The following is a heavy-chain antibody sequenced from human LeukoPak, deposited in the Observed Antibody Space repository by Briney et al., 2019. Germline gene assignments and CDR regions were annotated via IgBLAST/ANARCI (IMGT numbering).Heavy chain of an antibody. D-gene: IGHD4-23*01. J-gene: IGHJ4*02. V-gene: IGHV3-23*01. CDR1: GFAFSSYA. CDR3: AKMTTVVMAGPERY. CDR2: ISGSGGST. Sequence: GGSLRRSCAASGFAFSSYAMSWVRQAPGKGLEWVSAISGSGGSTYYADSVKGRFTISRDNSKNTLYLQMNSLRAEDTAVYYCAKMTTVVMAGPERYWGQGTLVTVSS.